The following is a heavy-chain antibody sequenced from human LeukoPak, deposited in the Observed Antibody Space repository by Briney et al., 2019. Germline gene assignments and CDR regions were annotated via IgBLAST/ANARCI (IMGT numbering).Heavy chain of an antibody. CDR2: ISGSGGST. Sequence: PGGSLRLSCAASGFTFSSYAMSWVRQAPGKGLEWVSAISGSGGSTYYADSVKGRFTISRDNSKNTLYLQMNSLRAEDTAVYYCAKLADYVWGSYRYDDYWGQGTLVTVSS. J-gene: IGHJ4*02. CDR3: AKLADYVWGSYRYDDY. D-gene: IGHD3-16*02. CDR1: GFTFSSYA. V-gene: IGHV3-23*01.